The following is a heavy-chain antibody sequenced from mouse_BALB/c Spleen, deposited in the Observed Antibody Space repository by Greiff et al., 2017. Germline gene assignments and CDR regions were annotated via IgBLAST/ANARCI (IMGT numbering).Heavy chain of an antibody. D-gene: IGHD1-1*01. CDR2: IYPGSGNT. J-gene: IGHJ2*01. CDR1: GYTFTDYY. Sequence: VQLQQSGPELVKPGASVKISCKASGYTFTDYYINWVKQKPGQGLEWIGWIYPGSGNTKYNEKFKGKATLTVDTSSSTAYMQLSSLTSEDTAVYFCARNAYYYGSPYYFDYWGQGTTLTVSS. V-gene: IGHV1-84*02. CDR3: ARNAYYYGSPYYFDY.